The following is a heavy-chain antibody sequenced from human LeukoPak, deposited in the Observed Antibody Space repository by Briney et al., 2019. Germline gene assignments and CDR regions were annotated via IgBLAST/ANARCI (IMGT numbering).Heavy chain of an antibody. CDR3: ARSVEGYCSGGSCYSYYYYMDV. CDR2: IYYSGST. J-gene: IGHJ6*03. Sequence: SETLSLTCTVSGGSISSYYWSWIRQPPGKGLEWIGYIYYSGSTNYNPSLKSRVTISVDTSKNQFSLRLSSVAAADTAVYYCARSVEGYCSGGSCYSYYYYMDVWGKGTTVTVSS. D-gene: IGHD2-15*01. V-gene: IGHV4-59*01. CDR1: GGSISSYY.